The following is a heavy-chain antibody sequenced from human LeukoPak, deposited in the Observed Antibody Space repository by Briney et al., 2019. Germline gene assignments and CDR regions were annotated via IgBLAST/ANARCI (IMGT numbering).Heavy chain of an antibody. J-gene: IGHJ4*02. CDR1: GGSLNSGSYY. V-gene: IGHV4-31*03. Sequence: SETLSLTCTVFGGSLNSGSYYWSWVRQHPGKGLEWIGYISYRGGTHYNPSLKSRVSISGDTSKNQFPLSVNSVTAADTAVYYCARMPRGPEVGTPYYLDHWAQGTLVTVSS. D-gene: IGHD2-21*02. CDR2: ISYRGGT. CDR3: ARMPRGPEVGTPYYLDH.